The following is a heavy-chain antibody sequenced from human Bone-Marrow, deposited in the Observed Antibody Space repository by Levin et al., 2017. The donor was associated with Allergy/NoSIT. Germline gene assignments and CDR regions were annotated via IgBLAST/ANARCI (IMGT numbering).Heavy chain of an antibody. Sequence: PGGSLRLSCAASGFTFSTHAMTWVRQAPGKGLEWVSGITSIGDNAYYADSVKGRFTISRDNSKNSLYLQMNSLRAEDTALYYCASTVSNPQYWGQGTLVTVSS. CDR3: ASTVSNPQY. V-gene: IGHV3-23*01. D-gene: IGHD4-17*01. J-gene: IGHJ4*02. CDR2: ITSIGDNA. CDR1: GFTFSTHA.